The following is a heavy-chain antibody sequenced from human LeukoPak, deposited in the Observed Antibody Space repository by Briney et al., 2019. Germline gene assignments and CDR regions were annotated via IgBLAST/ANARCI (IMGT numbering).Heavy chain of an antibody. CDR1: GGTFSSYA. V-gene: IGHV1-18*01. Sequence: GASVKVSCKASGGTFSSYAISWVRQAPGQGLEWMGWTSPYNGNTKYAQKLQGRVTITTDTSTSTAYVEVRSLRSDDTAVFYCAREAPVAAGSDAFDIWGQGTMVTVSS. D-gene: IGHD6-19*01. CDR3: AREAPVAAGSDAFDI. CDR2: TSPYNGNT. J-gene: IGHJ3*02.